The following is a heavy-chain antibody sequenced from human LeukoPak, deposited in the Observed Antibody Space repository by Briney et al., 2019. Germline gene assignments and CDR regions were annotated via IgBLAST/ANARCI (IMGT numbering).Heavy chain of an antibody. CDR3: ARGPNYGGNSKDFDY. CDR1: GGSFSGYY. J-gene: IGHJ4*02. V-gene: IGHV4-34*01. D-gene: IGHD4-23*01. Sequence: SETLSLTCAVYGGSFSGYYWSWIRQPPGKGLEWIGEINHGGSTNYNPSLKSRVTISVDTSKNQFSLKLSSVTAADTAVYYCARGPNYGGNSKDFDYWGQGTLVTVSS. CDR2: INHGGST.